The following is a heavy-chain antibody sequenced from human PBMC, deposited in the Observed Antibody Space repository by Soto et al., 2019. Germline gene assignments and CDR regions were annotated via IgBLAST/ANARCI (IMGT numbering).Heavy chain of an antibody. J-gene: IGHJ4*02. CDR3: ARAPTLGYCSGRSCNFDY. Sequence: GGSLGHSRGGSGFTLSRYDMHWGRQTTGKSLEWVSAIGTAGDTNYPGNVKGRFTITRENAKSTVYIEMNRLRSDDTAVYYCARAPTLGYCSGRSCNFDYWGQVTLAPVST. CDR1: GFTLSRYD. D-gene: IGHD2-15*01. V-gene: IGHV3-13*01. CDR2: IGTAGDT.